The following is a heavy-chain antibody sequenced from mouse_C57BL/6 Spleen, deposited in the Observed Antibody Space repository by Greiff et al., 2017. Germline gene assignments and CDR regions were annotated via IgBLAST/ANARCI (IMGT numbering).Heavy chain of an antibody. Sequence: EVQVVESGGGLVQPGGSLSLSCAASGFTFTDYYMSWVRQPPGKALEWLGFIRNKANGYTTEYSASVKGRFTISRDNSQSILYLQMNALRAEDSATYYCARYNGPMDYWGQGTSVTVSS. V-gene: IGHV7-3*01. J-gene: IGHJ4*01. CDR3: ARYNGPMDY. CDR2: IRNKANGYTT. CDR1: GFTFTDYY.